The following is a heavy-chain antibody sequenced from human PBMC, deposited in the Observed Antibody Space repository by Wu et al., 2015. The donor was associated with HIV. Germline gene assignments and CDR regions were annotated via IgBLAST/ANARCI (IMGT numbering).Heavy chain of an antibody. D-gene: IGHD6-13*01. CDR1: GYTFSTYE. J-gene: IGHJ4*02. CDR2: MNPXSGNT. V-gene: IGHV1-8*01. Sequence: QVQLVQSGAEVKKPGASVSVSCEASGYTFSTYEINWVRQATGQGLEWMGWMNPXSGNTGYAQKFQGRVTMTRDTSISTAYMELSSLRSEDTAIYYCARGGGSSWYVYWGQGTLVTVS. CDR3: ARGGGSSWYVY.